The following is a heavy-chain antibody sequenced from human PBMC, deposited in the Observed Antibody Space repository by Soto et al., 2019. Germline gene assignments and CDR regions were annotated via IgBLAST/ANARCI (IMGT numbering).Heavy chain of an antibody. CDR3: VRGSVVAATLFDY. V-gene: IGHV4-31*03. Sequence: QVQLQESGPGLVKPSQTLSLTCTVSGGSISRGGYYWSWIRQHPGKGLEWIGYIYYSGSTYYNPSLPTRVTISVDASKNQFSLKLRSVTAADTAVYYCVRGSVVAATLFDYWGQGTLVTASS. CDR2: IYYSGST. J-gene: IGHJ4*02. D-gene: IGHD2-15*01. CDR1: GGSISRGGYY.